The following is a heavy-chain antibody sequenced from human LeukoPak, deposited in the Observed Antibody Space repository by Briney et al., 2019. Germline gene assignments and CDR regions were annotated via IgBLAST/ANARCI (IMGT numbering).Heavy chain of an antibody. CDR1: GFTFNNYG. J-gene: IGHJ4*02. Sequence: GGSLRLSCAASGFTFNNYGMHWVRQAPGKGLEWLAFIRYDGSNTYYADSVKGRFTVSRDDSKNTLYLQMNSLRGDDTAVYYCAKDGTSYYYIYYWGQGTLVTVSS. CDR2: IRYDGSNT. CDR3: AKDGTSYYYIYY. D-gene: IGHD2/OR15-2a*01. V-gene: IGHV3-30*02.